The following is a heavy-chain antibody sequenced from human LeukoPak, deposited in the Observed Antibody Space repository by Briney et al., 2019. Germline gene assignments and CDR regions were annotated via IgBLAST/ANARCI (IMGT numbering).Heavy chain of an antibody. Sequence: SETLSLTCTVSGGSISSSSYYWGWIRQPPGKGLEWIGSTYYSGSTYYNPSLKSRVTISVDTSKNQFSLKLNSVTAADTAVYYCARHEIRIYYGSGTLNWFDPWGQGTLVTVSS. J-gene: IGHJ5*02. CDR3: ARHEIRIYYGSGTLNWFDP. CDR1: GGSISSSSYY. CDR2: TYYSGST. V-gene: IGHV4-39*01. D-gene: IGHD3-10*01.